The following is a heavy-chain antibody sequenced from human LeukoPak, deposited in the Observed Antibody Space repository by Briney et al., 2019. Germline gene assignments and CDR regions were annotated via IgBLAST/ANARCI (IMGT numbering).Heavy chain of an antibody. V-gene: IGHV1-8*01. CDR1: GYTFTSYD. J-gene: IGHJ5*02. D-gene: IGHD3-10*01. Sequence: ASVKVSCKASGYTFTSYDINWVRQATGQGLEWMGWMNPNSGNTGYAQKFQGRVTMTRNTSISTAYMELSSLRSDDTAVYYCARDLGWAGANWFDPWGQGTLVTVSS. CDR2: MNPNSGNT. CDR3: ARDLGWAGANWFDP.